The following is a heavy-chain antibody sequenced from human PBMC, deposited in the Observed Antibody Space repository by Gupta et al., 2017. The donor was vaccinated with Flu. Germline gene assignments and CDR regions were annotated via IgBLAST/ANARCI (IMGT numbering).Heavy chain of an antibody. D-gene: IGHD2-8*01. J-gene: IGHJ5*02. V-gene: IGHV3-11*01. CDR3: TRGVSSDH. Sequence: TFSDFYMNWIRQAPGKRPEWISYITGTGSTIYYADSVKGRFTISRDNANNALFLEMNSLRADDTAVYYCTRGVSSDHWGQGTLVAVSS. CDR1: TFSDFY. CDR2: ITGTGSTI.